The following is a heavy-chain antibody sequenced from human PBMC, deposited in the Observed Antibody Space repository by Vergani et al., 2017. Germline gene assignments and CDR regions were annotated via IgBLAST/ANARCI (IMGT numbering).Heavy chain of an antibody. J-gene: IGHJ6*03. V-gene: IGHV5-51*01. CDR3: ARRTWIGKQLFYYYYFMDV. CDR1: GYSFTSYW. CDR2: IYPCDSDT. Sequence: EVQLVQSGAEVKKPGESLKISCKGSGYSFTSYWIGWVRQMPGKGLEWMGIIYPCDSDTIYSPSFQGQVTISADKSISTAYLQWSSLKASDTARYYCARRTWIGKQLFYYYYFMDVWRKGCTVT. D-gene: IGHD6-6*01.